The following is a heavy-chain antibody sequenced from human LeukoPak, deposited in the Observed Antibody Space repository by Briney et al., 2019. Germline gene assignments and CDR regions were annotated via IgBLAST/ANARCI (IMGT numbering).Heavy chain of an antibody. V-gene: IGHV4-39*07. CDR2: IYYSGST. D-gene: IGHD3-10*01. Sequence: SETLSLTCTVSGGSISSSSYYWGWSRQPPGKGLEWIGSIYYSGSTNYNPSLKSRVTISVDTSKNQFSLKLSSVTAADTAVYYCARLWFGKYYFDYWGQGTLVTVSS. J-gene: IGHJ4*02. CDR3: ARLWFGKYYFDY. CDR1: GGSISSSSYY.